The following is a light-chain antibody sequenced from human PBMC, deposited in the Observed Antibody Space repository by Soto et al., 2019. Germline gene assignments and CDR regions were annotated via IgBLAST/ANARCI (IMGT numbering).Light chain of an antibody. J-gene: IGKJ1*01. V-gene: IGKV3-11*01. CDR2: DAS. CDR3: QQRSNWPT. CDR1: QSVRNY. Sequence: EVVFTQSPATLSLSTGETATHSCRASQSVRNYLAWYQQKPGQAPRLLIYDASNRATGIPARFSGTGSETDFTLTISSLEPEDFAVYYCQQRSNWPTFGQGTKVDIK.